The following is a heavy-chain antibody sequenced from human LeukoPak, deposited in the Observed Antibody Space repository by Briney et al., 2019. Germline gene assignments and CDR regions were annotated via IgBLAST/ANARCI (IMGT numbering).Heavy chain of an antibody. Sequence: ASVKVSCKASGYTFTGYYIHWVRQAPGQGLEWMGWINPNSGGTNYAQKFQGRVTITRNTSISTAYMELSSLRSEDTAVYYCARVTHANLDAFDIWGQGTMVTVSS. J-gene: IGHJ3*02. CDR2: INPNSGGT. CDR3: ARVTHANLDAFDI. CDR1: GYTFTGYY. V-gene: IGHV1-2*02. D-gene: IGHD4/OR15-4a*01.